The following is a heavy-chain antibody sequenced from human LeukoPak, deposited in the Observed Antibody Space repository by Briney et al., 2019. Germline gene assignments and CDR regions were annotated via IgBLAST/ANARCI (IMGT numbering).Heavy chain of an antibody. CDR1: GFTVSTNF. CDR3: ARSGSGWFDF. V-gene: IGHV3-53*01. J-gene: IGHJ4*02. Sequence: GGSLRLSCAASGFTVSTNFTSWVRQAPGKGLEWVSVIYAGGDTYYADSVKGRFTISRDNSKNTLYLQMNSLRAEDTAVYYCARSGSGWFDFWGQGTLVTVSS. D-gene: IGHD6-19*01. CDR2: IYAGGDT.